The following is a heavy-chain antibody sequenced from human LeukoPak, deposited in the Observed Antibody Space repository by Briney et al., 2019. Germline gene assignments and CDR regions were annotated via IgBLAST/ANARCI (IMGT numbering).Heavy chain of an antibody. V-gene: IGHV3-23*01. Sequence: SGGSLGLSCAASGFTFNNYAMSWVRQAPGKGLEWVSAIDDSGGRAFYADSVRGRFTISRDNSQNTLFLRMDSLRADDTAVYYCAKDVVPLYAANDHFSPFASWGQGTLVTVSS. J-gene: IGHJ4*02. CDR2: IDDSGGRA. CDR3: AKDVVPLYAANDHFSPFAS. D-gene: IGHD2/OR15-2a*01. CDR1: GFTFNNYA.